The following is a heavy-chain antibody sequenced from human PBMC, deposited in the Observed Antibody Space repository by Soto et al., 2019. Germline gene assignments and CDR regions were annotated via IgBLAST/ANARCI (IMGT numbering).Heavy chain of an antibody. CDR2: IYYSGST. CDR1: GGSISSYY. Sequence: PSGTLSLTCTFSGGSISSYYLSWIRQPPGKGLEWIGYIYYSGSTNDNPSLKSRVTISVDTSKEQFSLKRSYLTAAETVLYYCARAVEGLDISNSFDIWGQVTMLTPSS. CDR3: ARAVEGLDISNSFDI. D-gene: IGHD3-9*01. J-gene: IGHJ3*02. V-gene: IGHV4-59*01.